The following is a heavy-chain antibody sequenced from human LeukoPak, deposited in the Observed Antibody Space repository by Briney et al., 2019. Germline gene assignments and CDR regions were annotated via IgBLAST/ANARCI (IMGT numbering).Heavy chain of an antibody. V-gene: IGHV3-23*01. Sequence: GGSLRLSCAASGFTFSSYAMSWVRQAPGRGLEWVSAIDGSGGSTYYADSVKGRFTISRDNSKHTLYLQMNSLRAEDTSIYYCAKDRRLPWDYFDSWGQGTLVTVSS. CDR2: IDGSGGST. D-gene: IGHD5-12*01. CDR1: GFTFSSYA. J-gene: IGHJ4*02. CDR3: AKDRRLPWDYFDS.